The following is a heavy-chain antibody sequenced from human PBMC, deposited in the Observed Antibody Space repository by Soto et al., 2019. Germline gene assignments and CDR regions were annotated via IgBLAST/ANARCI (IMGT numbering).Heavy chain of an antibody. D-gene: IGHD2-15*01. Sequence: GGSLRVSCAASGFTFSSYSMNWVRQAPGKGLEWVSYISSSSSTIYYADSVKGRFTISRDNAKNSLYLQMNSLRAEDTAVYYCARDSAELIVVDAFDIWGQGTMVTVSS. J-gene: IGHJ3*02. CDR1: GFTFSSYS. CDR3: ARDSAELIVVDAFDI. V-gene: IGHV3-48*01. CDR2: ISSSSSTI.